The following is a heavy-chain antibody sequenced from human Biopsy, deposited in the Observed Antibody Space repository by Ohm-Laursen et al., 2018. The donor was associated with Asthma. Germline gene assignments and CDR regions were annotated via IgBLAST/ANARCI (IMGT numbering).Heavy chain of an antibody. V-gene: IGHV3-53*01. D-gene: IGHD3-22*01. J-gene: IGHJ4*02. Sequence: SLRLSCAASGFAVSRDHMFWVRQAPGKGLEWVAVIYSGGTSHTEDSVGGRFPISRDYSKNTLYLQMHSLRSEETAVYYYSRGDSSNWSHYYFDYWGQGTLVTVSS. CDR3: SRGDSSNWSHYYFDY. CDR2: IYSGGTS. CDR1: GFAVSRDH.